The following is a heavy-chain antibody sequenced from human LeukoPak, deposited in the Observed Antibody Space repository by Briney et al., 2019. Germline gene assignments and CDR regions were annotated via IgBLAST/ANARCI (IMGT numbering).Heavy chain of an antibody. CDR2: ISAYNGNT. V-gene: IGHV1-18*01. CDR3: ARLRGLIVVVPATMEFDP. J-gene: IGHJ5*02. D-gene: IGHD2-2*01. CDR1: GYTFTSYG. Sequence: ASVKVSCKASGYTFTSYGISWVRQAPGQGLEWMGWISAYNGNTNYAQKLQGRVTMTTDTSTSTAYMGLRSLRSDDTAVYYCARLRGLIVVVPATMEFDPWGQGTLDTVSS.